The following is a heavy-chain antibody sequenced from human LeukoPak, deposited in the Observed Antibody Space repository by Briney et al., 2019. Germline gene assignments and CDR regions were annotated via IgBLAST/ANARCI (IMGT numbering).Heavy chain of an antibody. J-gene: IGHJ4*02. Sequence: GGSLRLSCAASGFTVISNYMSWVRQAPGKGLEWVSVIYSGGSTNYADSVRGRFTISRDTSKNTLYLQMNSLRGEDTAVYYCARVNDYYGSHFDYWGQGPLVTVSS. CDR1: GFTVISNY. CDR3: ARVNDYYGSHFDY. CDR2: IYSGGST. V-gene: IGHV3-66*01. D-gene: IGHD3-22*01.